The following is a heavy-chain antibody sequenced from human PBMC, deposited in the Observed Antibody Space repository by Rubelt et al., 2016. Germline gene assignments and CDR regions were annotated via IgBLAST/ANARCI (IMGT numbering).Heavy chain of an antibody. D-gene: IGHD3-16*01. CDR1: SGFISSSSYY. Sequence: QLQLQESGPGLVKPSETLSLTCTVSSGFISSSSYYWGWIRQPPGKGLEWIGSIYYSGSTYYNPYLKSRVTISVDTSKNQLSLKLSSVAAADTAVYNCARQSGGAFDYWGQGTLVTVSS. CDR3: ARQSGGAFDY. J-gene: IGHJ4*02. CDR2: IYYSGST. V-gene: IGHV4-39*01.